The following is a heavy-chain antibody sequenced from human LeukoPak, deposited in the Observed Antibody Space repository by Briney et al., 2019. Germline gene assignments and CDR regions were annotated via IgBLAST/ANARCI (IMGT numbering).Heavy chain of an antibody. D-gene: IGHD1-14*01. CDR1: GFSSSHHY. CDR3: ARQCSIISCL. Sequence: PGGSLRLSCAASGFSSSHHYMNWVRQAPGKGLEWVASISGDSSSEYYADSVKGRFTISRDNVKNSLYLQMNSLRAEDTAVYYCARQCSIISCLWGQGTLVTVSS. CDR2: ISGDSSSE. J-gene: IGHJ4*02. V-gene: IGHV3-21*01.